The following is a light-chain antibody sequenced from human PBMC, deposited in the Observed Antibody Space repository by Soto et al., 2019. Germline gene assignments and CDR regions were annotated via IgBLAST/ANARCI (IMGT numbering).Light chain of an antibody. CDR3: QQYNNWPPWT. J-gene: IGKJ1*01. CDR1: QSVSSN. CDR2: GAS. Sequence: EIVMTQSPATLSVSPGERATLSCRASQSVSSNLAWYQQKPCQAPRLLIYGASTRATGIPARFSGSGSGTEFTLTISSLQSEDFGVYYCQQYNNWPPWTFGQGTKVDIK. V-gene: IGKV3-15*01.